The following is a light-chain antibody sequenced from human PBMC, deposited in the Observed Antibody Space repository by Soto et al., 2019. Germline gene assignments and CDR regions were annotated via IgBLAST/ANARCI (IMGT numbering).Light chain of an antibody. Sequence: QLVLTQSTSASASLGASVKLTCTLSSGHSNYVIAWHQQQPEKGPRYLMKLNSDGSHSKGDGIPDRFSGSSSGAERYLTISSLQSEDEADYYCQTWDTGIRVFGGGTKLTVL. CDR2: LNSDGSH. CDR3: QTWDTGIRV. CDR1: SGHSNYV. V-gene: IGLV4-69*01. J-gene: IGLJ2*01.